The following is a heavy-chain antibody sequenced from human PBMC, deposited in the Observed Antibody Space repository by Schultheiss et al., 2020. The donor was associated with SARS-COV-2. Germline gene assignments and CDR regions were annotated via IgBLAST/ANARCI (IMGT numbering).Heavy chain of an antibody. CDR3: ARERHVYFDF. V-gene: IGHV3-30*01. CDR2: ISYDGSNK. J-gene: IGHJ4*02. Sequence: GGSLRLSCAASGFTFSSYAMHWVRQAPGKGLEWVAVISYDGSNKYYADSVKGRFTISRDNSKNTLYLQMNSLRAEDTAVYYCARERHVYFDFWGQGTLVTVSS. CDR1: GFTFSSYA.